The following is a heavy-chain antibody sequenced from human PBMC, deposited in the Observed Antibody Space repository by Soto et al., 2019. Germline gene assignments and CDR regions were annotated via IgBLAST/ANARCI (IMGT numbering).Heavy chain of an antibody. CDR3: RRDFDY. CDR2: LSTSGNT. CDR1: GFSISNYY. D-gene: IGHD6-6*01. J-gene: IGHJ4*02. Sequence: SETLSLTCAVSGFSISNYYWSWIRQPAGKGLEWIGRLSTSGNTNYNPSLKSRVTMSLDTSKNQFSLMLNSVTAADTAVYYCRRDFDYWGQGTLVTVSS. V-gene: IGHV4-4*07.